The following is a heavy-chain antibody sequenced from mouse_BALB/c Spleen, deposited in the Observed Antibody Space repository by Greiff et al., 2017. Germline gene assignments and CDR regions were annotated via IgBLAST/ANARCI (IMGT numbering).Heavy chain of an antibody. Sequence: EVQLVESGGGLVQPGGSRKLSCAASGFTFSSFGMHWVRQAPEKGLEWVAYISSGSSTIYYADTVKGRFTISRDNPKNTLFLQMTSLRSEDTAMYYCARRGITTATWDYWGQGTTLTVSS. CDR1: GFTFSSFG. J-gene: IGHJ2*01. V-gene: IGHV5-17*02. CDR2: ISSGSSTI. D-gene: IGHD1-2*01. CDR3: ARRGITTATWDY.